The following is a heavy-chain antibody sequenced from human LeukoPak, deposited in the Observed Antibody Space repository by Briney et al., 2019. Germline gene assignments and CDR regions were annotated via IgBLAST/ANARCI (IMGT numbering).Heavy chain of an antibody. CDR1: GGSFSGYY. Sequence: SETLSLTCAVYGGSFSGYYWSWIRQPPGKVLEWIGEINHSGSTNYNPSLKRRVTISVDTSKNQFSLKLSSVTAADTAVYYCARAGPGGVWGSYRYPDYWGQGTLVTVSS. V-gene: IGHV4-34*01. CDR2: INHSGST. CDR3: ARAGPGGVWGSYRYPDY. J-gene: IGHJ4*02. D-gene: IGHD3-16*02.